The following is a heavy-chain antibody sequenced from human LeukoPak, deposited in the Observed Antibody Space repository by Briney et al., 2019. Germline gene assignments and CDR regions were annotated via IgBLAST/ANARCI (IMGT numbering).Heavy chain of an antibody. J-gene: IGHJ5*02. CDR3: TRDRAGTQSWVEFDL. V-gene: IGHV3-66*03. CDR2: IYTSGST. CDR1: EFSVSGTY. Sequence: GGSLRLPFAASEFSVSGTYLSWVRQPPGKEWEWVPLIYTSGSTFYADSVMGRFTISRDNSKNTLFLQMNSLRAEDSAVYYCTRDRAGTQSWVEFDLWGQGTLVTVSS. D-gene: IGHD3-10*01.